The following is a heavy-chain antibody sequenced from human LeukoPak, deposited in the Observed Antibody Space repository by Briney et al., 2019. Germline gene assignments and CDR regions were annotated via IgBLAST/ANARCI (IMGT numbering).Heavy chain of an antibody. CDR1: GGSISSGDYY. CDR2: IYYSGST. J-gene: IGHJ4*02. Sequence: ASETLSLTCTVSGGSISSGDYYWSWIRQHPGKGLEWIGYIYYSGSTYYNPSLKSRVTISVDTSKNQFSLILSSVTVADTAVYYCARDRGGRTGDGLDFWGQGTLVTVSS. V-gene: IGHV4-31*03. D-gene: IGHD4-17*01. CDR3: ARDRGGRTGDGLDF.